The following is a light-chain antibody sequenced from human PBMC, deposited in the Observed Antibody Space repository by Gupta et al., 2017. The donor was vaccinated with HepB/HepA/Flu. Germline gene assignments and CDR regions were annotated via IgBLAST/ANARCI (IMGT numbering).Light chain of an antibody. V-gene: IGKV3-15*01. J-gene: IGKJ1*01. Sequence: EIVMTQCPATLSVSPGERATLSCRASQSVSSNLAWYQQKPGQAPRLLIYGAFTRATGIPARISGSGSGTEFTLTISSRQSEDFAVYYCQQYNNWPPGTFGQGTKVEFK. CDR1: QSVSSN. CDR2: GAF. CDR3: QQYNNWPPGT.